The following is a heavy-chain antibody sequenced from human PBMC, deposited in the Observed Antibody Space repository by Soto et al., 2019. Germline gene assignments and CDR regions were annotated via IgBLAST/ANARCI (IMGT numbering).Heavy chain of an antibody. J-gene: IGHJ4*02. CDR1: GGSFSGCY. CDR2: INHSGST. Sequence: SETLSLTCAVCGGSFSGCYWSWIRQPPGKGLEWIGEINHSGSTNYNPSLKSRVTISVDTSKNQFSLKLSSVTAADTAVYYCARGQSSLLLDCWGQGVLVTVSS. D-gene: IGHD2-8*02. V-gene: IGHV4-34*01. CDR3: ARGQSSLLLDC.